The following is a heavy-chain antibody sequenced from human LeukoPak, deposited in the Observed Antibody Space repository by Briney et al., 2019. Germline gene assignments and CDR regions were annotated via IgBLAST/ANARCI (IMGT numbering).Heavy chain of an antibody. J-gene: IGHJ4*02. V-gene: IGHV3-23*01. D-gene: IGHD3-10*01. CDR1: EFSFSSYA. CDR2: VDISGGST. CDR3: AKLFGDSGGDY. Sequence: GGSLRLSCAASEFSFSSYAMSWVRQAPGKGLEWVSGVDISGGSTYYADSVKGRFTISRDSSKNTLYLQMNSLRAEDTAVYYCAKLFGDSGGDYWGQGTLVTVSS.